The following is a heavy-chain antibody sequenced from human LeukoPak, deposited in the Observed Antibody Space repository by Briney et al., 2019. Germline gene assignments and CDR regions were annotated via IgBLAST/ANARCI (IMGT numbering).Heavy chain of an antibody. Sequence: WETLSLTCAVSGGSLSSYYWSWIRHPPGAGPEWSVDIYYTGSTNYNPSLKSRITISLDSCTNPFSRNLNSLTTADTAVYYCVRQDYDSGTAKGYFQHWGQGTLVTVSS. CDR1: GGSLSSYY. J-gene: IGHJ1*01. V-gene: IGHV4-59*01. D-gene: IGHD3-16*01. CDR2: IYYTGST. CDR3: VRQDYDSGTAKGYFQH.